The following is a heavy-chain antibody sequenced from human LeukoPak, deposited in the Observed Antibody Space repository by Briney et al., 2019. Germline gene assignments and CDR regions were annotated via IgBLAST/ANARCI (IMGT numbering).Heavy chain of an antibody. Sequence: GGSLRLSCAASGFTFSSYGMHWVRQAPGKGLEWVAVISYDGSNKYYVDSVKGRFTISRDNAKNSLYLQMNSLRAEDTAVYYCARNGPFGGVIVHFTLDYWGQGTLVTVSS. D-gene: IGHD3-16*02. CDR1: GFTFSSYG. CDR3: ARNGPFGGVIVHFTLDY. CDR2: ISYDGSNK. V-gene: IGHV3-30*03. J-gene: IGHJ4*02.